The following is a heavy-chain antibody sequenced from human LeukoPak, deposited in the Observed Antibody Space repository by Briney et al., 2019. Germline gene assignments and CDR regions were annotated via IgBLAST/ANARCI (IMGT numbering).Heavy chain of an antibody. CDR2: ISGSGGST. J-gene: IGHJ4*02. CDR3: AKGYYYDSSGYYGGDY. CDR1: GFTFDDYA. Sequence: GGSLRLSCAGSGFTFDDYAMHWVRQAPGKGLEWVSAISGSGGSTYYADSVKGRFTISRDNSKNTLYLQMNSLRAEDTAVYYCAKGYYYDSSGYYGGDYWGQGTLVTVSS. D-gene: IGHD3-22*01. V-gene: IGHV3-23*01.